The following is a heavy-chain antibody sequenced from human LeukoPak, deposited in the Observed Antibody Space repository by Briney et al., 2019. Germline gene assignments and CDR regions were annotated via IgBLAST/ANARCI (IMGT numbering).Heavy chain of an antibody. Sequence: GGSLRLSCAASGFTFSSYWMSWVRQAPGRGLEWVANIKQDGSEKYYVDSVKGRFTISRDNAKNSLYLQMNSLRAEDTAVYYCAREGAPSGYDYHYWGQGTLVTVSS. CDR1: GFTFSSYW. D-gene: IGHD5-12*01. CDR2: IKQDGSEK. V-gene: IGHV3-7*01. CDR3: AREGAPSGYDYHY. J-gene: IGHJ4*02.